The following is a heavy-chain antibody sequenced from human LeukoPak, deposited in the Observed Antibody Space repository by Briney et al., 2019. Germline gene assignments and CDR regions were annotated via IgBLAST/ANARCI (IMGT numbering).Heavy chain of an antibody. CDR3: ARDRSGSYLTLDY. D-gene: IGHD1-26*01. CDR1: RGSLSTYY. CDR2: IYYSGST. J-gene: IGHJ4*02. Sequence: SETLSLTCTVSRGSLSTYYWSWIRQPPGKGLEWIGYIYYSGSTNYNPSLKSGVSISVDTTKNQFSLKLSSVTAADTAVYYCARDRSGSYLTLDYWGQGTLVTVSS. V-gene: IGHV4-59*01.